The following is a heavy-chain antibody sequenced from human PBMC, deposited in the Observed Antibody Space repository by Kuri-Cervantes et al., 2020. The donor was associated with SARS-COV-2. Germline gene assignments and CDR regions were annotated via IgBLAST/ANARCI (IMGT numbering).Heavy chain of an antibody. CDR1: GGSISSSNW. CDR2: IYYSGST. CDR3: ARAEAARLYYGMDV. J-gene: IGHJ6*02. V-gene: IGHV4-39*01. D-gene: IGHD6-6*01. Sequence: SQTLSLTCAVSGGSISSSNWWSWVRQPPGKGLEWIGSIYYSGSTYYNPSLKSRVTISVDTSKNQFSLKLSSVTAADTAVYYCARAEAARLYYGMDVWGQGTTVTVSS.